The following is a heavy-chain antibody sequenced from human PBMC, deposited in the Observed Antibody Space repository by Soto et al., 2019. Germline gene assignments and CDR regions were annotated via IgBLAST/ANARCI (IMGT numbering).Heavy chain of an antibody. Sequence: EVQLLESGGGLVQPGWSLRLSCAASGFTFSSYAMSWVRQAPGKGLEWVSAISGSGGSTYYADSVKGRFTISRDNSKNTLYLQMNSLRADDTAVYYCAKVWSGYYDSSGYSSYWGQGTLVTVSS. D-gene: IGHD3-22*01. V-gene: IGHV3-23*01. CDR2: ISGSGGST. CDR1: GFTFSSYA. J-gene: IGHJ4*02. CDR3: AKVWSGYYDSSGYSSY.